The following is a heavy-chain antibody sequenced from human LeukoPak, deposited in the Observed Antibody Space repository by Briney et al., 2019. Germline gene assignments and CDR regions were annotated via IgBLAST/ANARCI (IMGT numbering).Heavy chain of an antibody. V-gene: IGHV3-30*02. J-gene: IGHJ3*02. Sequence: GGSLRLSCAASGFTFNSYGMHWVRQAPGKGLEWVAFIRYDGSNKYYADSVKGRFTISRDNSKNTLYLQMNSLRAEDTAVYYCANSQGYGDYVDAFDIWGQGTMVTVSS. D-gene: IGHD4-17*01. CDR2: IRYDGSNK. CDR3: ANSQGYGDYVDAFDI. CDR1: GFTFNSYG.